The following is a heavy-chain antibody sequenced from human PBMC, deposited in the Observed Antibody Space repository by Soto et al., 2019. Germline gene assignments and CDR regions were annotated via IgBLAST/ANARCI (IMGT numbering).Heavy chain of an antibody. CDR3: AKVGSDSRGYYRYYFDY. CDR2: ISGSGGST. D-gene: IGHD3-22*01. CDR1: GFTFSSCA. Sequence: GGSLRLSCAASGFTFSSCAMTWVRQAPGKGLEWVSAISGSGGSTYSADSVKGRFTISRDNSKNTLYLQVNSLRAEDTAVYYCAKVGSDSRGYYRYYFDYWGQGTLVTVSS. V-gene: IGHV3-23*01. J-gene: IGHJ4*02.